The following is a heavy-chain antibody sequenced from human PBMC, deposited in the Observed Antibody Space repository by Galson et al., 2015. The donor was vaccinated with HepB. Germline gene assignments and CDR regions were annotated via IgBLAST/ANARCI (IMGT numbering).Heavy chain of an antibody. D-gene: IGHD3-22*01. Sequence: SLRLSCAASGFTFSSYAMHWVRQAPGKGLEWVAVISYDGSNKYYADSVKGRFTISRDDSKNTLYLQMNSLRAEDTAVYYCASESYYYDSSGSDAFDIWGQGTMVTVSS. CDR1: GFTFSSYA. J-gene: IGHJ3*02. CDR2: ISYDGSNK. V-gene: IGHV3-30*04. CDR3: ASESYYYDSSGSDAFDI.